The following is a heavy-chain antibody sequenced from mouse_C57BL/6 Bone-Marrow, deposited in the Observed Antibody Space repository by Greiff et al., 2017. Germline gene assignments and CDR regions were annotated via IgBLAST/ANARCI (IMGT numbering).Heavy chain of an antibody. Sequence: EVQLQQSGAELVKPGASVKLSCTASGFNIKDYYMHWVKQRTEQGLEWIGRIDPEDGETKYAPKFPGTATITADPSSNTAYLQLSSLTSEDTAVYYCARGGYYSNYRFDYWGQGTTLTVSS. J-gene: IGHJ2*01. CDR2: IDPEDGET. CDR3: ARGGYYSNYRFDY. D-gene: IGHD2-5*01. CDR1: GFNIKDYY. V-gene: IGHV14-2*01.